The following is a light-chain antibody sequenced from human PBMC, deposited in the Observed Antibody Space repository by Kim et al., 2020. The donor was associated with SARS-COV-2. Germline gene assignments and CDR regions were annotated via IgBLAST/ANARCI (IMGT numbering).Light chain of an antibody. V-gene: IGLV3-21*04. J-gene: IGLJ2*01. CDR1: SVGSNC. CDR3: QVWDSSTL. Sequence: APGTTARISCGGNSVGSNCVHCSRQKPGQAPVLVIYYDSDRPSGIPGRFSGSNSGNSATLSISRVEAGDEADYYCQVWDSSTLFGGGTQLTVL. CDR2: YDS.